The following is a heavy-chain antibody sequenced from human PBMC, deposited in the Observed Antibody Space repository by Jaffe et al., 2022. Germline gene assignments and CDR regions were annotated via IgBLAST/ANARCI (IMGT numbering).Heavy chain of an antibody. CDR3: ARAGYDYERYYFDY. J-gene: IGHJ4*02. CDR2: ISSSGSTI. Sequence: EVQLVESGGGLVQPGGSLRLSCAASGFTFSSYEMNWVRQAPGKGLEWVSYISSSGSTIYYADSVKGRFTISRDNAKNSLYLQMNSLRAEDTAVYYCARAGYDYERYYFDYWGQGTLVTVSS. CDR1: GFTFSSYE. V-gene: IGHV3-48*03. D-gene: IGHD5-12*01.